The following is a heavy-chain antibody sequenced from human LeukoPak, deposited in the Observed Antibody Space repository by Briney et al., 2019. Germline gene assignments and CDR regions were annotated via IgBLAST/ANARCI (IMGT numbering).Heavy chain of an antibody. J-gene: IGHJ4*02. V-gene: IGHV4-59*01. CDR3: ARGTSGWYDVHY. Sequence: PSETLSLTCTVSGGSISSYYWSWIRQPPGKGLEWIGYIYYSGSTNYNPSLKSRVTISVDTSKNQFSLKLSSVTAADTAVYSCARGTSGWYDVHYLDLGHLVRVFS. CDR1: GGSISSYY. CDR2: IYYSGST. D-gene: IGHD6-19*01.